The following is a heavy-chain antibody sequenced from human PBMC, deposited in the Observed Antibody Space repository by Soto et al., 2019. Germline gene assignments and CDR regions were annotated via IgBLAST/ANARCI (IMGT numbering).Heavy chain of an antibody. V-gene: IGHV3-30*18. CDR3: AKDLEGYCSSTSCYTYFGLDV. Sequence: PGGSLRLSCAASGFTFSSYVMHWVRQAPGKGLEWVAVISYDGSNKYYADSAKGRFTISRDNSKHTLFLQMNSLRPEDTAVYYCAKDLEGYCSSTSCYTYFGLDVWGQGTTVTVSS. J-gene: IGHJ6*02. D-gene: IGHD2-2*01. CDR1: GFTFSSYV. CDR2: ISYDGSNK.